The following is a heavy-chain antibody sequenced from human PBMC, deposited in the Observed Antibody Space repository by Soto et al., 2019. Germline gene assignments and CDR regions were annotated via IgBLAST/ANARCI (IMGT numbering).Heavy chain of an antibody. D-gene: IGHD3-16*01. CDR2: IYYSGST. CDR1: GGSISSGDYY. V-gene: IGHV4-30-4*01. J-gene: IGHJ4*02. CDR3: ARGPPFH. Sequence: PSETLSLTCTVSGGSISSGDYYWSWTRQPPGKGLEWIGYIYYSGSTYYNPSLKSRVTISLDTSKNQFSLKLSSVTAADTAVYYCARGPPFHWGQGTLVTVSS.